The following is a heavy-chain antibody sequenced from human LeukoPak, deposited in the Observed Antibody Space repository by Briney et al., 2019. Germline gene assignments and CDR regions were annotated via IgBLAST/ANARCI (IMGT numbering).Heavy chain of an antibody. J-gene: IGHJ4*02. Sequence: GASVKVSCKVSGYTLTELSMHWVRQAPGKGLEWMGGFDPEDGETIYAQKFQGRVTMTEDTSTDTAYMELSSLRSEDTAVYYCATGGLPYCSSTNCYGDYWGQGTLVTVSS. CDR1: GYTLTELS. V-gene: IGHV1-24*01. CDR2: FDPEDGET. CDR3: ATGGLPYCSSTNCYGDY. D-gene: IGHD2-2*01.